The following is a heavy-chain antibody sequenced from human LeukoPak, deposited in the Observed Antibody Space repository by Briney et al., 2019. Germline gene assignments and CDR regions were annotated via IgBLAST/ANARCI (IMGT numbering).Heavy chain of an antibody. CDR1: GFTFSNYL. D-gene: IGHD3-10*01. Sequence: GGSLRLSCAASGFTFSNYLMHWVRQAPGKGLEYVSAISSNGGSTYYANSVKGRFTISRDNSKNTLYLQMGSLRAEDMAVYYCAGSSSSTLDYWGQGTLVTVSS. J-gene: IGHJ4*02. CDR2: ISSNGGST. V-gene: IGHV3-64*01. CDR3: AGSSSSTLDY.